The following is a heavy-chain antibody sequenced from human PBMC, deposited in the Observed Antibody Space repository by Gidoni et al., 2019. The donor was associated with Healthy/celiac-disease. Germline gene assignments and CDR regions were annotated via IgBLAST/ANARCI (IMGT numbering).Heavy chain of an antibody. CDR3: AKGGVDPYYYYYMDV. D-gene: IGHD3-10*01. CDR1: GFTFGSYG. CDR2: ISYDGSNK. J-gene: IGHJ6*03. V-gene: IGHV3-30*18. Sequence: QVQLVASGGGVVQPGRSLRLSCAASGFTFGSYGMHWVRQAPGKGLEWVAVISYDGSNKYYADSVKGRFTISRDNSKNTLYLQMNSLRAEDTAVYYCAKGGVDPYYYYYMDVWGKGTTVTVSS.